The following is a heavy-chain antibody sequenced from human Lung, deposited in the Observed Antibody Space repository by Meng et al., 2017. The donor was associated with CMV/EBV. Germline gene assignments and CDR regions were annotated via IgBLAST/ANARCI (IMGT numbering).Heavy chain of an antibody. V-gene: IGHV3-23*01. Sequence: GGSLRLSFAASGFTFSSFAMSWVRQAPGKGLEWVSAITGSGGSTYYADSVRGRFTISRDNSKNTLYLQLNSLRAEDTAVYYCAKAFSSSWYREYYDYWGQGTLVTVSS. CDR2: ITGSGGST. CDR3: AKAFSSSWYREYYDY. D-gene: IGHD6-13*01. J-gene: IGHJ4*02. CDR1: GFTFSSFA.